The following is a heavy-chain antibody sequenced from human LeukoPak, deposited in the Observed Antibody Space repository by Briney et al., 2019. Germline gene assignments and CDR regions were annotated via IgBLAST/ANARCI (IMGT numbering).Heavy chain of an antibody. D-gene: IGHD2-2*01. CDR1: GGSISSGDYY. CDR3: AKDIVVVPAGGDYFDY. J-gene: IGHJ4*02. V-gene: IGHV4-30-4*01. Sequence: PSETLSLTCTVSGGSISSGDYYWSWIRQPPGKGLEWIGYIYYSGSTYYNPSLKSRVTISVDTSKNQFSLKLSSVTAADTAVYYCAKDIVVVPAGGDYFDYWGQGTLVTVSS. CDR2: IYYSGST.